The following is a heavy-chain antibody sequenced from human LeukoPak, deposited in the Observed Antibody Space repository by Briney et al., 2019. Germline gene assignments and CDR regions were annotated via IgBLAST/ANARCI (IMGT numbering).Heavy chain of an antibody. J-gene: IGHJ4*02. D-gene: IGHD5-18*01. CDR3: AKDIAQGYTFGSIEQDY. V-gene: IGHV3-23*01. CDR1: GVTFSRYA. CDR2: ISESGTGT. Sequence: GGSLRLSCAASGVTFSRYAMSWVRQAPGKGLEWVSAISESGTGTYYADSVKGRFTISRDNSKNTLSLQMNSLRAEDTAVYYCAKDIAQGYTFGSIEQDYWGQGTLVTVSS.